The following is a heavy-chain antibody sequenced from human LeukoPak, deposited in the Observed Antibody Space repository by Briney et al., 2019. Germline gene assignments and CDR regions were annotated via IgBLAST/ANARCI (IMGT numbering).Heavy chain of an antibody. V-gene: IGHV1-18*04. Sequence: ASVRVSCKASGYTFTSYGIRWVRQAPAQGLEWMGWISAYDGNTNYAQKLQGRVTMTTDTSTSTAYMELRSLRSDDTAVYYCARDSGSAVTPYYYYGMDVWGKGTTVTVSS. CDR1: GYTFTSYG. CDR2: ISAYDGNT. CDR3: ARDSGSAVTPYYYYGMDV. J-gene: IGHJ6*04. D-gene: IGHD4-17*01.